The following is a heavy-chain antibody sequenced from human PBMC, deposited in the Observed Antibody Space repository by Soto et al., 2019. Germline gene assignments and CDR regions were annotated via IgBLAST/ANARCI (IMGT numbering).Heavy chain of an antibody. CDR2: ISSSSSSYI. Sequence: PGGSLRLSCAASGFTFSSYSMNWVRQAPGKGLEWVSSISSSSSSYIYYADSVKGRFTISRDNAKNSLYLQMNSLRAEDTAVYYCARDLEKIRFHLPDYWGQGTLVTVSS. D-gene: IGHD3-3*01. CDR3: ARDLEKIRFHLPDY. CDR1: GFTFSSYS. J-gene: IGHJ4*02. V-gene: IGHV3-21*01.